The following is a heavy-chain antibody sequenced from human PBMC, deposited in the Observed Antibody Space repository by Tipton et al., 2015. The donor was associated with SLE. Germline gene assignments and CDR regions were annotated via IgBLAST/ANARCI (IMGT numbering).Heavy chain of an antibody. V-gene: IGHV3-9*01. J-gene: IGHJ4*02. CDR2: ISWNSGSV. CDR3: AKVRSGCSSTSCYGWYYFDY. CDR1: GFTFDDYA. Sequence: SLRLSCAASGFTFDDYAMHWVRQAPGKGLEWVSGISWNSGSVGYADSVKGRFTISRDNAKSSLYLQMNSLRAEDTALYYCAKVRSGCSSTSCYGWYYFDYWGQGTLVTVSS. D-gene: IGHD2-2*01.